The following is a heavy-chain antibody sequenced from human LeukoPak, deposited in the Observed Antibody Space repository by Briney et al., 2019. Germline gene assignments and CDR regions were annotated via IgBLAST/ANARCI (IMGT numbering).Heavy chain of an antibody. CDR1: GFAFSIYD. CDR3: ARALAAAGSY. Sequence: GGSLRLSCAASGFAFSIYDMHWVRQPTGKGLEWVSAIGTTDNTYYIDSVKGRFTISRDNAKNSLYLQMNSLRAEDTAVYYCARALAAAGSYWGQGTLVTVSS. D-gene: IGHD6-25*01. J-gene: IGHJ4*02. CDR2: IGTTDNT. V-gene: IGHV3-13*01.